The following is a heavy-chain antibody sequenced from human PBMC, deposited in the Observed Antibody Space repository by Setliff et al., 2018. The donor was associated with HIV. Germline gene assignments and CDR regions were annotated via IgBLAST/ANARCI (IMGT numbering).Heavy chain of an antibody. CDR1: GESLRGFY. Sequence: SETLSLTCAVYGESLRGFYWNWIRQSPGEGLEWIGAVNSTGDTIYNPSLKSRVTISVDTSKEQFSLKMRSVVAADTAVYYCVRDGSNSWGMEFDPWGQGTLVTVSS. V-gene: IGHV4-34*01. CDR2: VNSTGDT. J-gene: IGHJ5*02. CDR3: VRDGSNSWGMEFDP. D-gene: IGHD1-26*01.